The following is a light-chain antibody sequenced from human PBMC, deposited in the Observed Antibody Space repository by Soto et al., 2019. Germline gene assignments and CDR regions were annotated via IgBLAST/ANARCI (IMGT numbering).Light chain of an antibody. CDR1: QSVRSS. CDR2: DAS. J-gene: IGKJ4*01. Sequence: EIVLTQSPATLTLSPGDRATLSCRASQSVRSSLAWYQQKPGQAPRLLIYDASNRATGNPARFSGSASGTDFPHTISSLEPGDFAVYYCQQRSDWPPELTFGGGTKVEVK. V-gene: IGKV3-11*01. CDR3: QQRSDWPPELT.